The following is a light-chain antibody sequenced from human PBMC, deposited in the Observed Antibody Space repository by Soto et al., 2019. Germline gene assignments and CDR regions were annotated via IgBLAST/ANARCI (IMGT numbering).Light chain of an antibody. CDR1: SSDVGSYNL. CDR2: EGS. CDR3: ATWDSSLSAAV. J-gene: IGLJ2*01. Sequence: QSALTQPASVSGSPGQSITISCTGTSSDVGSYNLVSWYQQHPGKAPKLMIYEGSKRPSGVSNRFSGSKSGNTASLTISGLQAEDEADYYCATWDSSLSAAVFGGGTKVTVL. V-gene: IGLV2-23*01.